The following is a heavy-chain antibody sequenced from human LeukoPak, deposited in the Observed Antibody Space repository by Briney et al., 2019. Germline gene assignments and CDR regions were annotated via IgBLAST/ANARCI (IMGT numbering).Heavy chain of an antibody. V-gene: IGHV1-69*10. Sequence: SVKVSCKASGYTFTGYYMHWVRQAPGQGLEWMGGIIPMFGVANYAQKFQGRVTITADKSTSIAYMELSSLRSEDTAVYYCARDSPTNYYDAGWGQGTLVTVSS. CDR2: IIPMFGVA. J-gene: IGHJ4*02. CDR1: GYTFTGYY. CDR3: ARDSPTNYYDAG. D-gene: IGHD3-22*01.